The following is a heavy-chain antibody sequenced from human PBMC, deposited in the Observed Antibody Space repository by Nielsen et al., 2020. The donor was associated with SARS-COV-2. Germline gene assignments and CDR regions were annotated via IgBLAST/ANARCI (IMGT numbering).Heavy chain of an antibody. Sequence: GESLKISCAASGFTFSSYWMSWVRQAPGKGLEWVANIKQDGSEKYYVDSVKGRFTISRDNSKNTLYLQMNSLRAEDTAVYYCAKVYGDSLVGYWGQGTLVTVSS. V-gene: IGHV3-7*03. CDR1: GFTFSSYW. D-gene: IGHD4-17*01. CDR3: AKVYGDSLVGY. J-gene: IGHJ4*02. CDR2: IKQDGSEK.